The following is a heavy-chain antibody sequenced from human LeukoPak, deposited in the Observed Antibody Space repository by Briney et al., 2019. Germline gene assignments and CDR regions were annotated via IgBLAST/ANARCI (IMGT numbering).Heavy chain of an antibody. J-gene: IGHJ4*02. Sequence: GGSLRLSCAASGFTFSNYAMSWVRQAPGKGLEWVSAISGSGISAYYAASVKGRFTISRDNSKNTLYLQMNSLRVEDTAVYYCAKVDYSSSSGGSFDFWGQGTLVTVSS. V-gene: IGHV3-23*01. CDR2: ISGSGISA. CDR1: GFTFSNYA. D-gene: IGHD6-6*01. CDR3: AKVDYSSSSGGSFDF.